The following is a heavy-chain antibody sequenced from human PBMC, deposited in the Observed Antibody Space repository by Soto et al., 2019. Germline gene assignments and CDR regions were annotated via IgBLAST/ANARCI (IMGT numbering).Heavy chain of an antibody. D-gene: IGHD5-12*01. J-gene: IGHJ4*02. V-gene: IGHV3-30-3*01. Sequence: GESLKISCAASGFTFSSYAMHWVRQAPGKGLEWVAVISYDGSNKYYADSVKGRFTISRDNSKNTLYLQMNSLRAEDTAVYYCARGLSSMWLQSGLPVHDYWGQGTLVTVSS. CDR3: ARGLSSMWLQSGLPVHDY. CDR2: ISYDGSNK. CDR1: GFTFSSYA.